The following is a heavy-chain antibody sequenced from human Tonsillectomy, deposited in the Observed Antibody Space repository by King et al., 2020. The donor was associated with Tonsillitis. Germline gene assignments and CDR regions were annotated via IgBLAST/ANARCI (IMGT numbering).Heavy chain of an antibody. D-gene: IGHD6-19*01. V-gene: IGHV1-2*02. CDR3: ARAGPAVADFYYYYGMDG. J-gene: IGHJ6*02. Sequence: VQLVESGAEVKKPGASVNVSCKASGYTFTAYYMHWVRQAPGQGPEWMGRINPNSGGTNYAQKFQGRVTMTRDTTISTASMELSRLRSDDTAVYYCARAGPAVADFYYYYGMDGWGQGTTVTVSS. CDR1: GYTFTAYY. CDR2: INPNSGGT.